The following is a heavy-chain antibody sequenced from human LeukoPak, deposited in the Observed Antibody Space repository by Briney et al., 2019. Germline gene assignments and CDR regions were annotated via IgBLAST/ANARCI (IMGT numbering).Heavy chain of an antibody. J-gene: IGHJ5*02. CDR2: IYSGGST. Sequence: LPGGSLRLSCAASGFTFSSYDINWVRQAPGKGLEWVSVIYSGGSTYYADSVKGRFTISRDNSKNTLYLQMNSLRAEDTAVYYCARAVAPGMDWFDPWGQGTLVTVSS. CDR1: GFTFSSYD. V-gene: IGHV3-66*02. CDR3: ARAVAPGMDWFDP. D-gene: IGHD6-19*01.